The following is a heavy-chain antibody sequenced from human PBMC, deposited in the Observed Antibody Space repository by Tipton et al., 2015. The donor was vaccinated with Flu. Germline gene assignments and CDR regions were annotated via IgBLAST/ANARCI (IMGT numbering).Heavy chain of an antibody. D-gene: IGHD2-2*01. CDR3: ARGHDACKQGY. J-gene: IGHJ4*02. Sequence: TLSLTCTVYGEPFSGYHWSWIRQPPGKGLEWIGEICPDGSSAYNASLKSRVTISIDTSKNQFSLTLSSVTAADTGVYYCARGHDACKQGYWGRGTLVTVSS. V-gene: IGHV4-34*01. CDR2: ICPDGSS. CDR1: GEPFSGYH.